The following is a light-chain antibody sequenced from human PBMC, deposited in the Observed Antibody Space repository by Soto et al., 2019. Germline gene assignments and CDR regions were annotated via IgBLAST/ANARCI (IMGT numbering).Light chain of an antibody. Sequence: EIVLTQSPGTLSLSPGERATLSCRASQSVSSSYFAWYQQKPGQAPRLLIYGASNRATGIPDRFSGSGSGTDFTLIISRLEPEDFAVYYCQQYSSSPRTFGQGTKVEIK. J-gene: IGKJ1*01. CDR1: QSVSSSY. V-gene: IGKV3-20*01. CDR3: QQYSSSPRT. CDR2: GAS.